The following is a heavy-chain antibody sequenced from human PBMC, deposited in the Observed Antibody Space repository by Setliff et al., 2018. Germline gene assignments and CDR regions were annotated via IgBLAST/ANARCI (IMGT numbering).Heavy chain of an antibody. Sequence: GGSLRLSCAASGFTFSTYRMHWVRQAPGKGLEWVAVIWDDGGNKYHADSVKGRFTISRDKSENTLYLQMNSLRAEDTAVYYCARDLTSSWYAGSAYWGQGTLVTVSS. CDR2: IWDDGGNK. CDR3: ARDLTSSWYAGSAY. D-gene: IGHD6-13*01. CDR1: GFTFSTYR. J-gene: IGHJ4*02. V-gene: IGHV3-33*08.